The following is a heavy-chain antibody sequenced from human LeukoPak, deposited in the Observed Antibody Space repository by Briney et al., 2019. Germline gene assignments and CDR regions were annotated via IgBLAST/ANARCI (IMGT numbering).Heavy chain of an antibody. CDR3: VRTGDQTLYGY. D-gene: IGHD7-27*01. J-gene: IGHJ4*02. CDR2: ISSSSSYI. V-gene: IGHV3-21*01. CDR1: GFTFSSYA. Sequence: PGGSLRLSCAASGFTFSSYAMSWVRQAPGKGLEWVSSISSSSSYIYYADSVKGRFTISRDNAKNSLYLQMNSLRAEDTAVYYCVRTGDQTLYGYWGQGTLVTVSS.